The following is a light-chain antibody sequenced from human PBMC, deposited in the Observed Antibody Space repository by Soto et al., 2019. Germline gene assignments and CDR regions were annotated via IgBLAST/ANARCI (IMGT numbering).Light chain of an antibody. CDR1: HSIDNY. CDR2: AAS. V-gene: IGKV1-39*01. Sequence: DIQMTQSPSSLSASVGDRVTVTWRASHSIDNYLSWYQQKPGKAPKLLIYAASNLQRGVPDRFSGSGSGTDFTLKISRVEAEDVGVYYCMQGTHWPPTFGQGTKVDIK. J-gene: IGKJ1*01. CDR3: MQGTHWPPT.